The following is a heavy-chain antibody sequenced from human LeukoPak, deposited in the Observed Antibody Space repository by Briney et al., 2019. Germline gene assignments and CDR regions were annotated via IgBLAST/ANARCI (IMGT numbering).Heavy chain of an antibody. CDR3: ARNDYDWFDP. CDR2: IIPIFGTA. D-gene: IGHD4-17*01. J-gene: IGHJ5*02. V-gene: IGHV1-69*13. CDR1: GYTFTSYY. Sequence: SVKVSCKASGYTFTSYYMHWVRQAPGQGLEWMGGIIPIFGTANYAQKFQGRVTITADESTSTAYMELSSLRSEDTAVYYCARNDYDWFDPWGQGTLVTVSS.